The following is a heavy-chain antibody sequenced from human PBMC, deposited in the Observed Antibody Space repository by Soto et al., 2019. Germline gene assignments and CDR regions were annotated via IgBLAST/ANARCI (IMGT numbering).Heavy chain of an antibody. Sequence: QVQLVQSGAEVKKPGSSVKVSCKASGGTFSSYAISWVRQAPGQGLEWMGGIIPIFGTANYAQKFQGRVTITADEPTSTAYMELSSLRSEDTAVYYCARPRTADYYGSGSYYRPFDYWGQGTLVTVSS. V-gene: IGHV1-69*12. D-gene: IGHD3-10*01. J-gene: IGHJ4*02. CDR3: ARPRTADYYGSGSYYRPFDY. CDR1: GGTFSSYA. CDR2: IIPIFGTA.